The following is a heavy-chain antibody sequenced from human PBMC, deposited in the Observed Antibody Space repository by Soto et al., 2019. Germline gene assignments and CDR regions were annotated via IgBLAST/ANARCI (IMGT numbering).Heavy chain of an antibody. D-gene: IGHD3-10*01. CDR1: GFTFSSYT. CDR2: ISSGSSTI. V-gene: IGHV3-48*01. J-gene: IGHJ4*02. Sequence: GGSLRLSCAASGFTFSSYTMNWVRQAPGKGLEWVSFISSGSSTIYYADSVKGRFTISRDNGKNSLYLQMNSLRAEDTAVYYCARDRNYYGSGSYKDYWGQGTLVTVSS. CDR3: ARDRNYYGSGSYKDY.